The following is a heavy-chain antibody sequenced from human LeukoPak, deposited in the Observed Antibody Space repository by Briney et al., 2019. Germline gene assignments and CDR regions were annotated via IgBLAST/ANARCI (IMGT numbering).Heavy chain of an antibody. CDR2: IKEDGSEK. CDR1: GFTFSSYW. D-gene: IGHD1-14*01. J-gene: IGHJ4*02. Sequence: GGSLRLSCAVSGFTFSSYWMSWVRQAPGKGLEWVGNIKEDGSEKYYVGSVKGRFTISRDNAKNSLYLQMNSLRAEDTAVYYCARDSFETDIDYWGQGTLVTVSS. V-gene: IGHV3-7*01. CDR3: ARDSFETDIDY.